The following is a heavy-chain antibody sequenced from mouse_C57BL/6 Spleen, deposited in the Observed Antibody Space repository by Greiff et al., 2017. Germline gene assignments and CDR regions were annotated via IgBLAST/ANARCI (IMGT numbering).Heavy chain of an antibody. Sequence: EVQLQQSGAELVRPGSSVKMSCKTSGYTFTSYGINWVKQRPGQGLEWIGYIYIGYGYTEYNEKFKGKATLTSDTSSSTAYMQLSSLTSEDSAIYFCAREGGPITTVIADYFDYWGQGTTRTVSS. CDR3: AREGGPITTVIADYFDY. CDR1: GYTFTSYG. V-gene: IGHV1-58*01. D-gene: IGHD1-1*01. CDR2: IYIGYGYT. J-gene: IGHJ2*01.